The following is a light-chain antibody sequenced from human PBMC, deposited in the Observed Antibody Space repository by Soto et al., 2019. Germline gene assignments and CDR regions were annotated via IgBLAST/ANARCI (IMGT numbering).Light chain of an antibody. J-gene: IGKJ1*01. CDR1: QSVSTN. V-gene: IGKV3-15*01. CDR2: GAS. CDR3: QQYFEWPPMT. Sequence: VMTQSPAALSLSPGERAALSCRASQSVSTNLAWYQQKPGQAPRLLISGASTRAAGISDRFRGSGSGTEFTLTISSLRSEDSAIYYCQQYFEWPPMTFGQGTKVDI.